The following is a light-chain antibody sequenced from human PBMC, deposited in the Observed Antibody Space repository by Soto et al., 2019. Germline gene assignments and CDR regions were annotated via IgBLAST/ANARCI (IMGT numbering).Light chain of an antibody. CDR1: QSVNNY. V-gene: IGKV3-11*01. CDR2: DAS. J-gene: IGKJ1*01. Sequence: EIVLTQSPATLSLSPGARATLSCRASQSVNNYLVWYQQKPGQAPRALIYDASNRATGIPARFSGSGTGTDFTLTINGLEPEDFAVYYCQQRMNAPWTFGQGTKVEI. CDR3: QQRMNAPWT.